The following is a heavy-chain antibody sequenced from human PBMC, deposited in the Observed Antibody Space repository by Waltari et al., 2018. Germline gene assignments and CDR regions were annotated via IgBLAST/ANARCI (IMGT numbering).Heavy chain of an antibody. CDR3: ARNRDGYNDY. CDR1: GGSISSHY. J-gene: IGHJ4*02. CDR2: IYYSGST. V-gene: IGHV4-59*11. Sequence: QVQLQESGPGLVKPSETLSLTCPVSGGSISSHYWSWIRQAPGKGLEWIGYIYYSGSTNYNPSLKNRVTISVDTSKDQFALKLSSVTAADTAVYYVARNRDGYNDYWGQGTLGTVSS. D-gene: IGHD5-12*01.